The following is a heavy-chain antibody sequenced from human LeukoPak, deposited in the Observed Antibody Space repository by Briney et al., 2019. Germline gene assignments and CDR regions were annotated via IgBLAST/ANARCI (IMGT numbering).Heavy chain of an antibody. D-gene: IGHD1-26*01. V-gene: IGHV3-9*01. CDR3: AKDRQWELLNGMDV. CDR1: GFTFDDYA. J-gene: IGHJ6*02. CDR2: ISRNSGSI. Sequence: GRSLRLSCAASGFTFDDYAMHWVRQAPGKGLKWVSGISRNSGSIGYADSVKGRFTISRDNAKNSLYLQMNSLRAEDTALYYCAKDRQWELLNGMDVWGQGTTVTVSS.